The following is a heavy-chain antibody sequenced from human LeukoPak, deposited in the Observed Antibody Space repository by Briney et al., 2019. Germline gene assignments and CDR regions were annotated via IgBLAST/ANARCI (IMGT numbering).Heavy chain of an antibody. J-gene: IGHJ4*02. CDR1: GFTFSSYA. V-gene: IGHV3-23*01. Sequence: PGGSPRLSCAASGFTFSSYAMSWVRQAPGKGLEWVSFYADSVKGRFTISRDNSKNTLYLQVNSLRADDTAVYYCAKDDPNDYKPWIYWGQGTLVIVSS. CDR3: AKDDPNDYKPWIY. D-gene: IGHD4-11*01.